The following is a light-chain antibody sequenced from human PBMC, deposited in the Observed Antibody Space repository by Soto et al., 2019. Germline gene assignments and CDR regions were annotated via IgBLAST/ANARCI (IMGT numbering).Light chain of an antibody. V-gene: IGLV2-14*03. CDR1: SSDVGGYNY. Sequence: QSVLTQPASVSGSPGQSITISCTGTSSDVGGYNYVSWYQHHPGKAPKLMIYDVSNRPSGVSNRFSGSKSGNTASLTISGLQAEDDADYYCSSYTSSSTLVVFGGGTKLTVL. J-gene: IGLJ2*01. CDR2: DVS. CDR3: SSYTSSSTLVV.